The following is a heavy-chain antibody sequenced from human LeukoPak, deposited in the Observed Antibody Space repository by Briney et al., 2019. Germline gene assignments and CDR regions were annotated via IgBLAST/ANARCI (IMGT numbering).Heavy chain of an antibody. CDR3: ARGPTYQPIDY. CDR1: GYSISSGYY. Sequence: PSETLSLTCTVSGYSISSGYYWGWIRQPPGKGLEWIGSIYHSGSTYYNPSLKSRVTISVDTSKNQFSLRLRSVTAADTAVYYCARGPTYQPIDYWGQGTLVTVSS. D-gene: IGHD2-2*01. J-gene: IGHJ4*02. CDR2: IYHSGST. V-gene: IGHV4-38-2*02.